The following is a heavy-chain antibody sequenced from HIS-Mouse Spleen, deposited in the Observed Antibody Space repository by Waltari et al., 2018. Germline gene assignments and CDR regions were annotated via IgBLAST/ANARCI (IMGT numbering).Heavy chain of an antibody. J-gene: IGHJ4*02. CDR2: KNHSGST. Sequence: QVQLQQWGAGLLKPSETLSLTCAVYGGSFSGYYWCWIRQPPGKGLEWIGEKNHSGSTNYRPSIRSRVTISVDTSKNQVSLKLSSVTAADTAVYYCARKLTGTLDYWGQGTLVTVSS. V-gene: IGHV4-34*01. CDR1: GGSFSGYY. D-gene: IGHD1-7*01. CDR3: ARKLTGTLDY.